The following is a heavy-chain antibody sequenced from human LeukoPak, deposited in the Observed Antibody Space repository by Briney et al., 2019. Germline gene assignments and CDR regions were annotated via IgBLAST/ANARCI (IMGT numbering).Heavy chain of an antibody. CDR2: INHSGST. J-gene: IGHJ6*03. D-gene: IGHD6-13*01. CDR1: GGSLSGYY. CDR3: ARRTYTSRRYYYYYMDV. V-gene: IGHV4-34*01. Sequence: SETLSLTCAVYGGSLSGYYWSWIRQPPGKGMEWIGEINHSGSTNYNPSLKSRVTISVDTSKNQFSLKLSSVTAADTAVYYCARRTYTSRRYYYYYMDVWAKGTTVTVSS.